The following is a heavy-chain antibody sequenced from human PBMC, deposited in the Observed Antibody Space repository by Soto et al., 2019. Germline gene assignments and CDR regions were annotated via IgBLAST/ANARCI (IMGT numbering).Heavy chain of an antibody. CDR3: ARGPYSSGWYYFDY. D-gene: IGHD6-19*01. V-gene: IGHV4-39*01. J-gene: IGHJ4*02. CDR1: GGSISSSDYY. Sequence: SETLSLTCTVSGGSISSSDYYWGWIRQPPGKGLEWIGNINYSGSTNYNPSLKSRVTISVDTSKNQFSLKLSSVTAADTAVYYCARGPYSSGWYYFDYWGQGTLVTVS. CDR2: INYSGST.